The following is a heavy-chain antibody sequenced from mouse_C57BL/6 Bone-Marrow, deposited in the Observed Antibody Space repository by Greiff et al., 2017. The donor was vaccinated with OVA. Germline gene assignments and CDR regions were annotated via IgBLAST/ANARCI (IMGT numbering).Heavy chain of an antibody. CDR3: TRRDTTVVERFAY. J-gene: IGHJ3*01. CDR1: GYTFTSYW. CDR2: IYPGNSDT. D-gene: IGHD1-1*01. V-gene: IGHV1-5*01. Sequence: EVQLQQSGTVLARPGASVKMSCKTSGYTFTSYWMHWVKQRPGQGLEWIGAIYPGNSDTSYNQKFKGKAKLTAVTSASTAYMELSSLTNEDSAVYYCTRRDTTVVERFAYWGQGTLVTVSA.